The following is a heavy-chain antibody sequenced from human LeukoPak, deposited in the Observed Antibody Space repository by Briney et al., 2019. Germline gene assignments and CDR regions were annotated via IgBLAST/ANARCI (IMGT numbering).Heavy chain of an antibody. D-gene: IGHD1-26*01. CDR1: GFTFSSYG. V-gene: IGHV3-33*01. J-gene: IGHJ4*02. CDR2: IWYDGNNK. CDR3: ARGMQGWSYDY. Sequence: PGRSLRLSCAASGFTFSSYGMHWVRQAPGKGLEWVAVIWYDGNNKYYADSVQGRFTISRDNFQNTLYLQMNSLRAEDTAVYYCARGMQGWSYDYWGQGTLVTVSS.